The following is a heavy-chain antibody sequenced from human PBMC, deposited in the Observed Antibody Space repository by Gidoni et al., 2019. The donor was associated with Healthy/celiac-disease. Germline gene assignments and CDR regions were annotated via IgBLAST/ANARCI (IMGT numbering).Heavy chain of an antibody. CDR2: ISASNGNT. D-gene: IGHD6-6*01. J-gene: IGHJ4*02. CDR3: ARAARGDYFDY. CDR1: GYTFTRYG. Sequence: VQLVQSAAYVKKPGSSVTFSCKASGYTFTRYGISWVRQAPGQVLEWMGWISASNGNTNYAQKLQGRVTMTTDTSTSTAYMELRSLRYDDTAVYYCARAARGDYFDYWGQGTLVTVSS. V-gene: IGHV1-18*01.